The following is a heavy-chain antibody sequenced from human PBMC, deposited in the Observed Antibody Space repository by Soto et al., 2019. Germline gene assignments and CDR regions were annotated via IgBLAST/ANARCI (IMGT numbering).Heavy chain of an antibody. D-gene: IGHD2-15*01. V-gene: IGHV4-34*01. J-gene: IGHJ5*02. CDR2: INHSGST. CDR3: ARGKVICSGGSCFWYNWFDP. CDR1: GGSFSGYY. Sequence: PSETLSLTCAVYGGSFSGYYWSWIRQPPGKGLEWIGEINHSGSTNYNPSLKSRVTISVGTSKNQFSLKLSSVTAADTAVYYCARGKVICSGGSCFWYNWFDPWGQGXLVTVSS.